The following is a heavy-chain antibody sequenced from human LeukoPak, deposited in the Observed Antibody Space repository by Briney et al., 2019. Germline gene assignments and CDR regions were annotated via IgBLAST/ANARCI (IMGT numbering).Heavy chain of an antibody. CDR3: ARNASSGFFTD. CDR2: IHHSGNRFESGST. D-gene: IGHD6-25*01. Sequence: PSETLSLTCTVSGFSISNNNYWGWIRQSPGKGLEWMGSIHHSGNRFESGSTHYNPSLRGRVTVSADPSKNQFSLTLSSVTAADTAVYFYARNASSGFFTDWSQGTLVIVSS. J-gene: IGHJ1*01. CDR1: GFSISNNNY. V-gene: IGHV4-38-2*02.